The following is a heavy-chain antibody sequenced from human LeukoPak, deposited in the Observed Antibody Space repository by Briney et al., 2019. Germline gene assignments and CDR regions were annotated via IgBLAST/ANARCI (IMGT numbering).Heavy chain of an antibody. CDR1: GFTFDDYA. CDR3: AKVPSSGWRNDAFDI. Sequence: GGSLRLSCAASGFTFDDYAMHWVRQAPGKGLEWVSGISWNSGSIGYADSVKGRFTISRDNAKNSLYLQMNSLRAEDTALYYCAKVPSSGWRNDAFDIWGQGTMVTVSS. CDR2: ISWNSGSI. J-gene: IGHJ3*02. D-gene: IGHD6-19*01. V-gene: IGHV3-9*01.